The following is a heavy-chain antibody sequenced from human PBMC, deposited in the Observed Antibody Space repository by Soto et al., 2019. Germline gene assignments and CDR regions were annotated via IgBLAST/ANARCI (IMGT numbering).Heavy chain of an antibody. V-gene: IGHV3-66*01. J-gene: IGHJ3*02. CDR2: IYSGGST. CDR1: GFTVSSNY. D-gene: IGHD6-6*01. Sequence: GGSLRLSCAASGFTVSSNYMSWVRQAPGKGLEWVSVIYSGGSTYYADSVKGRFTISRDKSKNTLYLQMNSLRAEDTAVYYCARARIRLVGAFDIWGQGTMVTVSS. CDR3: ARARIRLVGAFDI.